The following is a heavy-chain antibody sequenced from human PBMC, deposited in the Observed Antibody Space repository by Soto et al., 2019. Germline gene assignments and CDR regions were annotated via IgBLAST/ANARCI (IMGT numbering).Heavy chain of an antibody. V-gene: IGHV3-11*01. CDR2: SSNSGNTI. D-gene: IGHD1-26*01. Sequence: PGGSLRLSCVASGFTFSDYYMNWIRQAPGKGLEWVPYSSNSGNTIYYADSVKGRFTVSRDNAKNSLYLQMNSLRAEDTAVYYCARDYSGKNPFDYWGQGTLVTVSS. CDR1: GFTFSDYY. J-gene: IGHJ4*02. CDR3: ARDYSGKNPFDY.